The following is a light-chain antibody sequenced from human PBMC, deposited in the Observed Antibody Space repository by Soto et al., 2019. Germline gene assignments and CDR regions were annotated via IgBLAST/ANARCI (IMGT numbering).Light chain of an antibody. CDR2: GAS. Sequence: EIVFTQSPGTLSLSPGERATLSCRASQSVSSNFLAWYQPKPGKAPRLLIYGASTRAPDVHARLSGSGSATDFTLTIRSLQPEDFAVYYCQQRSNWITFGQGTRLEIK. CDR1: QSVSSNF. J-gene: IGKJ5*01. CDR3: QQRSNWIT. V-gene: IGKV3D-20*02.